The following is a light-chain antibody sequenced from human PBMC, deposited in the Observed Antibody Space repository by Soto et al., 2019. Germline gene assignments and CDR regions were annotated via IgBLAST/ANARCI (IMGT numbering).Light chain of an antibody. CDR1: QSISDW. Sequence: DIQMTQSPSTLSASVGDRVTITCRASQSISDWLAWFQQKPGKAPKLLIYDASSLESGVPSRFSGSGSGTEFTLTINSLQPEEFATYYCQQHNNSPWTFGQGTKVEIK. CDR3: QQHNNSPWT. CDR2: DAS. J-gene: IGKJ1*01. V-gene: IGKV1-5*01.